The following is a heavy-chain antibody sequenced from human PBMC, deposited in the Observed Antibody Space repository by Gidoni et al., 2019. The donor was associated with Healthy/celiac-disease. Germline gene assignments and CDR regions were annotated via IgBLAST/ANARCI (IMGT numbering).Heavy chain of an antibody. D-gene: IGHD6-19*01. J-gene: IGHJ4*02. CDR1: GYTFTTYY. CDR2: INPSGGST. CDR3: ARGRKFGYSSGWTFDY. Sequence: QVQLVQSGAEVKKPGASVKVSCKHSGYTFTTYYMHWVRQAPGQGLEWMGIINPSGGSTSYAQKFQGGVTMTRDTSTSTVYMELSSLRSEDTAVYYCARGRKFGYSSGWTFDYWGQGTLVTVSS. V-gene: IGHV1-46*03.